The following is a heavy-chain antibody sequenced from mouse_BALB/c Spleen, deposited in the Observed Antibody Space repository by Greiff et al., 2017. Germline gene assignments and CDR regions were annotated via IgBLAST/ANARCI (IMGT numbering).Heavy chain of an antibody. V-gene: IGHV1-15*01. CDR1: GYTFTDYE. CDR3: TRGCTTATWYFDV. Sequence: QVQLQQSGAELVRPGASVTLSCKASGYTFTDYEMHWVKQTPVHGLEWIGAIDPETGGTAYNQKFKGKATLTADKSSSTAYMELRSLTSEDSAVYYCTRGCTTATWYFDVWGAGTTVTVSS. J-gene: IGHJ1*01. CDR2: IDPETGGT. D-gene: IGHD1-2*01.